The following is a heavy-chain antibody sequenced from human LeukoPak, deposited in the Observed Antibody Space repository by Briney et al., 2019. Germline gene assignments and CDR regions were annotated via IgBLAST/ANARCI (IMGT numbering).Heavy chain of an antibody. V-gene: IGHV4-61*01. D-gene: IGHD1-1*01. J-gene: IGHJ4*02. CDR2: IYHSGST. CDR3: ARVVIATGPIDY. Sequence: SETLSLTCTVSGGSVSSGSYYWSWIRQSPGKGLEWIGEIYHSGSTNYNPSLKSRVTISIDKSKNQFSLKLSSVTAADTAVYYCARVVIATGPIDYWGQGTLVTVSS. CDR1: GGSVSSGSYY.